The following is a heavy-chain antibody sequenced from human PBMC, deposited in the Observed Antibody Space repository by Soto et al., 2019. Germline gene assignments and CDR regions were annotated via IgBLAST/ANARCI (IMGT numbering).Heavy chain of an antibody. D-gene: IGHD3-16*01. Sequence: GGSLRLSCAASGFTFSSYAMHWVRQAPGKGLEWVAVISYDGSNKYYADSVKGRFTISRDNSKNTLYLQMNSLRAEDTAVYYCARGFFGYYYHYGMDVWGQGTTVTVSS. CDR2: ISYDGSNK. CDR3: ARGFFGYYYHYGMDV. V-gene: IGHV3-30-3*01. CDR1: GFTFSSYA. J-gene: IGHJ6*02.